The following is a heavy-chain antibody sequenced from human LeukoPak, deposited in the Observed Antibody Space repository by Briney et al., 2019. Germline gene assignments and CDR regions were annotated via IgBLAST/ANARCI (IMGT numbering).Heavy chain of an antibody. V-gene: IGHV3-48*03. CDR2: ISSSGSTI. J-gene: IGHJ6*03. D-gene: IGHD5-12*01. CDR3: AKVSMDIVATIRDYYYYYMDV. CDR1: GFTFSSYE. Sequence: GGSLRLSCAASGFTFSSYEMNWVRQAPGKGLEWVSHISSSGSTIYYADSVKGRFTISRDNSKNTLYLQMNSLRAEDTAVYYCAKVSMDIVATIRDYYYYYMDVWGKGTTVTISS.